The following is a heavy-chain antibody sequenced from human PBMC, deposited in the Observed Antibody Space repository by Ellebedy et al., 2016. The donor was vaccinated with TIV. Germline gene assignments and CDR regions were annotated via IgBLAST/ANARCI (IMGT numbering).Heavy chain of an antibody. CDR1: GFTFSSSN. Sequence: GESLKIPXAASGFTFSSSNMNWVRQAPRKGLEWVSYISSSSDAIYYADSVKGRFTISRDNAKNSLFLQMNSLRDEDTAVYYCVRGVGPWGPGTLVTVSA. D-gene: IGHD1-26*01. CDR2: ISSSSDAI. J-gene: IGHJ5*02. V-gene: IGHV3-48*02. CDR3: VRGVGP.